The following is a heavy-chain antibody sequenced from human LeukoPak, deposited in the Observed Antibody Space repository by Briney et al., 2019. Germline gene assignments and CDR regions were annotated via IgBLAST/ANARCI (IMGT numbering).Heavy chain of an antibody. V-gene: IGHV1-2*06. CDR3: ARGVMITFGGVIPLDF. J-gene: IGHJ4*02. CDR1: GYTFTGYY. D-gene: IGHD3-16*02. CDR2: INPNSGGT. Sequence: GASVKVSCKASGYTFTGYYMYWVRQAPGQGLEWMGRINPNSGGTNYAQKFQGRVTMTRDTSISTAYMELSRLRSDDTAVYYCARGVMITFGGVIPLDFWGQGTLVTVSS.